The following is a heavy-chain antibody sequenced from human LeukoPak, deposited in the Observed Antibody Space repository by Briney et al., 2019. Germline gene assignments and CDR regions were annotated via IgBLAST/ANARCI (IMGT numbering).Heavy chain of an antibody. D-gene: IGHD2-2*01. CDR1: GYTFTKYG. CDR3: ARGGWAVVVPAALNDY. CDR2: MNPNSGNT. Sequence: GASVKVSCKASGYTFTKYGVSWVRQATGQGLEWMGWMNPNSGNTGYAQKFQGRVTMTRSTSISTAYMELSSLTSEDTAVYYCARGGWAVVVPAALNDYWGQGTLVTVSS. J-gene: IGHJ4*02. V-gene: IGHV1-8*01.